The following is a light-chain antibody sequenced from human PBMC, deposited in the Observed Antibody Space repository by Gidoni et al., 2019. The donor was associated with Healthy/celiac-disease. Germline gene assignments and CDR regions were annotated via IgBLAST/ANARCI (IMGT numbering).Light chain of an antibody. CDR3: QQRSNWT. J-gene: IGKJ1*01. CDR1: QSCSSY. Sequence: TVLTQSPATLSLSSGERATLSCRASQSCSSYLAWYQQKPGQAPRLLIYDASNRATGIPARFSGSGSGTDFTLTISGLEPEDFAVYYCQQRSNWTFGQGTKVEIK. V-gene: IGKV3-11*01. CDR2: DAS.